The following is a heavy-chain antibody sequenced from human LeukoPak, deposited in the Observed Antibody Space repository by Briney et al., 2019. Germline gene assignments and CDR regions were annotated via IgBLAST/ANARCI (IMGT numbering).Heavy chain of an antibody. D-gene: IGHD3-22*01. J-gene: IGHJ4*02. V-gene: IGHV4-34*01. CDR2: INHSGST. Sequence: SETLSLTCAVYGGSFSGYYWSWIRQPPGKGLEWIGEINHSGSTNYNPSLKSRVTISVDTSKNQFSLKLSSVTAADTAVYYCARGADYYDSSGYYSADWGQGTLVIVSS. CDR1: GGSFSGYY. CDR3: ARGADYYDSSGYYSAD.